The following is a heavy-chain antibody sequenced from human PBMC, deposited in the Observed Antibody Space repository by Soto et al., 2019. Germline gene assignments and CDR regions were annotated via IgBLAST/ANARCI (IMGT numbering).Heavy chain of an antibody. V-gene: IGHV3-30-3*01. CDR2: ISYDGSNK. CDR1: GFTFSSYA. CDR3: ARVFRRDYPTSQAEHKSDL. J-gene: IGHJ3*01. Sequence: GGSLRLSCAASGFTFSSYAMHWVRQAPGKGLEWVAVISYDGSNKYYADSVKGRFTISRDNSKNTLYLQMNSLRAEDTAVYYCARVFRRDYPTSQAEHKSDLWGQGTMVTVSS. D-gene: IGHD3-16*01.